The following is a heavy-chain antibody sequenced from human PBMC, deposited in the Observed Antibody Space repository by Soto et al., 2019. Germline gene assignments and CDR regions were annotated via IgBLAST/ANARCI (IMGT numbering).Heavy chain of an antibody. V-gene: IGHV4-34*01. CDR2: INHSGST. J-gene: IGHJ6*02. D-gene: IGHD3-3*01. CDR3: ASRGYYDFWSGYYREDYYYGMAV. CDR1: GGSFSGYY. Sequence: SETLSLTCAVYGGSFSGYYWSWIRQPPGKGLEWFGEINHSGSTNYNPSLKSRVTISVDTSKNQFSLKLSSVTAADTAVYYCASRGYYDFWSGYYREDYYYGMAVWGQGTTVTVS.